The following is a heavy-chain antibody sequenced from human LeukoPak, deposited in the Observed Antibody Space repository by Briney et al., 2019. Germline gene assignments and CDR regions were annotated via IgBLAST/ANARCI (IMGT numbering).Heavy chain of an antibody. Sequence: PSETLSLTCAVSGGSISSHYWSWIRQPPGKGLEWIGFIYYSGTTKYNPSLKSRVTMSADTSKNQFSLKLSSVTAADTAVYYCARQADDSSSSLVYFDYWGQGTLVTVPS. D-gene: IGHD6-6*01. J-gene: IGHJ4*02. CDR1: GGSISSHY. V-gene: IGHV4-59*08. CDR2: IYYSGTT. CDR3: ARQADDSSSSLVYFDY.